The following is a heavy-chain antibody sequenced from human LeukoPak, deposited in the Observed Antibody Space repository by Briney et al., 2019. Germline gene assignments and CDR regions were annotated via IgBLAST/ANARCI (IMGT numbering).Heavy chain of an antibody. CDR3: ARANNSSWHN. Sequence: GGSLRLSCATSGFTFSSNWMSWVRHVPGRGLDWVANIKPDGSAEYYAASVKGRFTVSRDNAKNSLYLQMSSLRVEDTAVYYCARANNSSWHNWGQGTLVAVSS. CDR1: GFTFSSNW. D-gene: IGHD6-13*01. CDR2: IKPDGSAE. J-gene: IGHJ4*02. V-gene: IGHV3-7*01.